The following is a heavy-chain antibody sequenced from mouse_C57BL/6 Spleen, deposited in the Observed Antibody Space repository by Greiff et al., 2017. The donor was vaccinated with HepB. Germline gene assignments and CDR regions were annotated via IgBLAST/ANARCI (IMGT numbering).Heavy chain of an antibody. CDR1: GFTFSSYA. V-gene: IGHV5-4*01. CDR3: ARDEAGDGYYLAWFAY. D-gene: IGHD2-3*01. J-gene: IGHJ3*01. CDR2: ISDGGSYT. Sequence: EVQLVESGGGLVKPGGSLKLSCAASGFTFSSYAMSWVRQTPEKRLEWVATISDGGSYTYYPDNVKGRFTISRDNAKNNLYLQMSHLKSEDTAMYYWARDEAGDGYYLAWFAYWGQGTLVTVSA.